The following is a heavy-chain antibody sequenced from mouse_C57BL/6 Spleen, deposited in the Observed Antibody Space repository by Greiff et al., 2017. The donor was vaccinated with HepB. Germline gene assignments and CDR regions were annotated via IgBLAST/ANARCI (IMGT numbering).Heavy chain of an antibody. J-gene: IGHJ4*01. D-gene: IGHD1-1*01. CDR3: ARRGSDLYYAMDY. Sequence: VQLQQPGAELVKPGASVKMSCKASGYTFTSYWITWVKQRPGQGLEWIGDIYPGSGSTNYNEKFKSKATLPVDTSSSTAYMQLSSLTSEDSAVYYCARRGSDLYYAMDYWGQGTSVTVSS. CDR2: IYPGSGST. CDR1: GYTFTSYW. V-gene: IGHV1-55*01.